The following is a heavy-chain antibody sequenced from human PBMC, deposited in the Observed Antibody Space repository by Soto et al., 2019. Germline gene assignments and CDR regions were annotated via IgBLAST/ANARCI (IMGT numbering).Heavy chain of an antibody. CDR1: GYTFTSYG. CDR2: ISAYNGNT. Sequence: ASVKVSCKASGYTFTSYGISWVRQAPGQGLEWMGWISAYNGNTNYAQKLQGRVTMTTDTSTSTAYMELRSLRSDDTAVYYCARGRIRITIFGVVTLGMDVWGQGTTVTVSS. CDR3: ARGRIRITIFGVVTLGMDV. D-gene: IGHD3-3*01. V-gene: IGHV1-18*04. J-gene: IGHJ6*02.